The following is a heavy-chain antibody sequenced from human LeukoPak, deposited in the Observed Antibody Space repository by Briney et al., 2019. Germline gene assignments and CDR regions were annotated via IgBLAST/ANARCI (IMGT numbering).Heavy chain of an antibody. CDR2: IDKDGNEI. V-gene: IGHV3-7*01. CDR3: VTDGDKWNDFEY. CDR1: GLSISNFW. J-gene: IGHJ4*02. Sequence: GGSLRLSCAASGLSISNFWMHWVRQAPGKGLESAAIIDKDGNEIKYADSVKGRFTLSRDNAKNSVYLQMNNLRTEDTALYYCVTDGDKWNDFEYWGQGTLVTVSS. D-gene: IGHD1-1*01.